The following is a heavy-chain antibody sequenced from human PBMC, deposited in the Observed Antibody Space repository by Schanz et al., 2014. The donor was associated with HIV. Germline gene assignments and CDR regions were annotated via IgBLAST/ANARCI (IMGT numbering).Heavy chain of an antibody. CDR1: RFTFSRYG. V-gene: IGHV3-23*01. CDR2: ISGNGDSA. Sequence: EVQLLESGGGLVQPGGFLRLSCAASRFTFSRYGMSWVRQTPDKGLEWVSSISGNGDSAYYADSVRGRFTISRDNSLHMLYLEMKSLRAEDTAVYYCAKDGSPPWGTYRNNWFDPWGQGTLVTVSS. D-gene: IGHD3-16*02. J-gene: IGHJ5*02. CDR3: AKDGSPPWGTYRNNWFDP.